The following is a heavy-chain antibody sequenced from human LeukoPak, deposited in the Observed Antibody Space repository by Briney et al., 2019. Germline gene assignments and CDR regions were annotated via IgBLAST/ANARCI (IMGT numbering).Heavy chain of an antibody. CDR2: ISKDGTGT. CDR1: GLTFSNYA. V-gene: IGHV3-30-3*01. Sequence: GGSLRLSCAASGLTFSNYAIHWVRQAPGKGLEWAALISKDGTGTYYPDSVKGRFTISRDNSKNTLYLQMNSLRTEDTAMYYCAILGYSSSVFDCWGQGTLVTVSS. D-gene: IGHD2-2*01. J-gene: IGHJ4*02. CDR3: AILGYSSSVFDC.